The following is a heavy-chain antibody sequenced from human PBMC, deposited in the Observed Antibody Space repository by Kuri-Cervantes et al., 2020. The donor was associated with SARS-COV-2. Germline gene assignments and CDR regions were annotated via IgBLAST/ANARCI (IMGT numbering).Heavy chain of an antibody. CDR3: ARGPHYFYDDFSVGFDP. D-gene: IGHD3-22*01. J-gene: IGHJ5*02. Sequence: ASVKVSCKASGYTFTSYYLHWVRQAPGQGLEWMGMLNPSGGATDYARKFQGRVSVTRDTSTTTLYIQLNSLTSEDTAVYYRARGPHYFYDDFSVGFDPWGQGTLVTVSS. CDR1: GYTFTSYY. CDR2: LNPSGGAT. V-gene: IGHV1-46*01.